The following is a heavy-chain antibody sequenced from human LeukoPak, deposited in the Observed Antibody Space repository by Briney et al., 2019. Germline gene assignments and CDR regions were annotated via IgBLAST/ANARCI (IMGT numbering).Heavy chain of an antibody. CDR1: GGSFSGYY. V-gene: IGHV4-34*01. CDR2: INHFGST. Sequence: SETLSPTCAVYGGSFSGYYWNWIRQPPGKGLEWIGEINHFGSTNYNPSLESRVTISVDTSKNQFSLKLSSVTAADTAVYYCARSCSSVSCSDFDSWGRGTLVTVSS. D-gene: IGHD2-2*01. CDR3: ARSCSSVSCSDFDS. J-gene: IGHJ4*02.